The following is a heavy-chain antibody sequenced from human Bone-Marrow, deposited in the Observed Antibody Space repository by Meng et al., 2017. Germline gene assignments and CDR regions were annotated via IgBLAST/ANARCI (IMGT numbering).Heavy chain of an antibody. CDR1: GFTFSDYY. Sequence: GGSLRLSCAASGFTFSDYYMSWIRQAPGKGLEWVSYISSSGSTIYYADSVKGRFTISRDNAKNSLYLQMNSLRAEDTAVYYCARVRTTVTPLDAFDIWGQGTMVTVSS. CDR2: ISSSGSTI. D-gene: IGHD4-17*01. CDR3: ARVRTTVTPLDAFDI. V-gene: IGHV3-11*04. J-gene: IGHJ3*02.